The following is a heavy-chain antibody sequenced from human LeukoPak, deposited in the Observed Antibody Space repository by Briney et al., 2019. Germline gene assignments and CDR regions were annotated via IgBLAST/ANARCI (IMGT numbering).Heavy chain of an antibody. V-gene: IGHV3-30*02. CDR1: GFTFSSYG. Sequence: GGSLRLPCAASGFTFSSYGMHWVRQAPGKGLEWVAFIRYDGSNKYYADSVKGRFTISRDNSKNTLYLQMNSLRAGDTAVYYCAKDMMVGWFGGFDYWGQGTLVTVSS. CDR2: IRYDGSNK. J-gene: IGHJ4*02. D-gene: IGHD3-10*01. CDR3: AKDMMVGWFGGFDY.